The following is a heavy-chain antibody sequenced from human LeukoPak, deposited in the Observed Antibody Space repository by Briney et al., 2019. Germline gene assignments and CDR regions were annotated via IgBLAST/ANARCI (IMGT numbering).Heavy chain of an antibody. V-gene: IGHV3-48*01. CDR2: ISSSSTI. J-gene: IGHJ4*02. Sequence: GGSLRLSCAASGFTFSSYSMNWVRQAPGEGLEWVSYISSSSTIYYADSVKGRFTISRDNAKNSLYLQMNSLRAEDTAVYYCARSIDYWGQGTLVTVSS. CDR1: GFTFSSYS. CDR3: ARSIDY.